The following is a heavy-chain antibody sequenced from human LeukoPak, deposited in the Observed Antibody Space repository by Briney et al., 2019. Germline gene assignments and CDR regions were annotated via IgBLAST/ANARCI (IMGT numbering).Heavy chain of an antibody. CDR1: GFVFNTYW. Sequence: PGGSLRLSCVASGFVFNTYWIHWVRQAPGKGLEWVATINQDGTETRYVDSVKGRFTISRDNAKSSVFLQMNSLRVEDTAVFYCAHAYLWGQGTMVTVSS. CDR3: AHAYL. CDR2: INQDGTET. J-gene: IGHJ3*01. D-gene: IGHD2-21*01. V-gene: IGHV3-7*01.